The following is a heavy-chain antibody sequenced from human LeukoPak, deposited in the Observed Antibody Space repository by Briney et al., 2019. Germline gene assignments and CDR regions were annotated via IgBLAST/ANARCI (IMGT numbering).Heavy chain of an antibody. V-gene: IGHV1-69*05. D-gene: IGHD5-24*01. CDR3: ARDWEMGYFDY. CDR2: IIPIFGTA. Sequence: ASVKVSCKASGGTFSSYAICWVRQAPGQGLEWMGRIIPIFGTANYAQKFQGRVTITTDESTSTAYMELSSLRSEDTAVYYCARDWEMGYFDYWGQGTLVTVSS. J-gene: IGHJ4*02. CDR1: GGTFSSYA.